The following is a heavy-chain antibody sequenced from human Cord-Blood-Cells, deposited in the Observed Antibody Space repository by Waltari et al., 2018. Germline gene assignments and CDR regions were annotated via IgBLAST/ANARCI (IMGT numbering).Heavy chain of an antibody. CDR1: GFSLSTSGVG. J-gene: IGHJ4*02. V-gene: IGHV2-5*01. CDR3: AHGSTYYYDSSGYDYDY. D-gene: IGHD3-22*01. CDR2: IYWNDDK. Sequence: QITLKESGPTLVKPTQTLTLTCTFSGFSLSTSGVGVGWIRQPPGKALEWLALIYWNDDKRYSPSLKGRLTITKDTSKTQVVRTMPNMDPVDTATYYCAHGSTYYYDSSGYDYDYWGQGALVTVSS.